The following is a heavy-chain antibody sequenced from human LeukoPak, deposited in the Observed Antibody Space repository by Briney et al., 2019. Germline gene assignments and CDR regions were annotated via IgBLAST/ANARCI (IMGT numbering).Heavy chain of an antibody. CDR3: ARGRAAALIYNLDY. V-gene: IGHV4-34*01. CDR2: INHSGST. D-gene: IGHD6-13*01. Sequence: YPSETLSLTCAVYGGSFSGYYWSWIRQPPGKGLEWIGEINHSGSTNYNPSLKSRVTISVDTSKNQFSLKLSSVTAADTAVYYCARGRAAALIYNLDYWGQGTLVTVSS. J-gene: IGHJ4*02. CDR1: GGSFSGYY.